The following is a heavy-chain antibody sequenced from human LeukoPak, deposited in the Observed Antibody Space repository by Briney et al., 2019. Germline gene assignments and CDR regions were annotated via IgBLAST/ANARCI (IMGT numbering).Heavy chain of an antibody. D-gene: IGHD6-19*01. CDR2: ISSSSYI. CDR3: ARDRIAVAGTVDY. CDR1: GFTFSSYS. Sequence: GGSLRLSCAASGFTFSSYSMNWVRQAPGKGLEWVSSISSSSYIYYADSVKGRFTIPRDNAKNSLYLQMNSLRAEDTAVYYCARDRIAVAGTVDYWGQGTLVTVSS. J-gene: IGHJ4*02. V-gene: IGHV3-21*01.